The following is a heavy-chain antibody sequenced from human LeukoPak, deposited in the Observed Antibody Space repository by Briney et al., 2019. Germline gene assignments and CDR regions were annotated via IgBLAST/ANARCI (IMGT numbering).Heavy chain of an antibody. J-gene: IGHJ2*01. CDR2: INQDGSKK. V-gene: IGHV3-7*03. Sequence: GGSLRLSCAASVFTLSAYWMSWVRQAPWKGLEWVANINQDGSKKYYVDSVKGRFTISRDNAKNSLYLQMNSLRAEDTAVYYCARRYDYGDYVPDYWYFDLWGRGTLVTVSS. D-gene: IGHD4-17*01. CDR1: VFTLSAYW. CDR3: ARRYDYGDYVPDYWYFDL.